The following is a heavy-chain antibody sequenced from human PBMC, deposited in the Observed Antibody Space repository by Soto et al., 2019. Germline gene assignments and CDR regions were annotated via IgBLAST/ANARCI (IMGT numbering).Heavy chain of an antibody. D-gene: IGHD4-17*01. CDR3: ARDSNGDPRTSLGY. Sequence: EVQLVESGGGLVKPGGSLRLSCAASGFTFSSYSMNWVRQAPGKGREWVSSISSSSSYIYYADSVKGRFTISRDNAKNSPYLQMNSLRAEDTAVYYCARDSNGDPRTSLGYWGQGTLVTVSS. V-gene: IGHV3-21*01. CDR1: GFTFSSYS. J-gene: IGHJ4*02. CDR2: ISSSSSYI.